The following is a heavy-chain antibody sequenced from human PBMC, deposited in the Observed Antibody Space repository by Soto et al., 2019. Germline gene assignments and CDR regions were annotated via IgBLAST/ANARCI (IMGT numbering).Heavy chain of an antibody. Sequence: QVQLVQSGAEVKKSGASVKVSCKASGYTFTSHDINWVRQATGQGLEWMGWMNPNSGNTGYAQKFQGRVTLTRNTSISTAYMELSSLRSEDTAVYYCARWDYGYYARFDYWGQGTLVTVSS. CDR3: ARWDYGYYARFDY. J-gene: IGHJ4*02. D-gene: IGHD4-17*01. CDR1: GYTFTSHD. V-gene: IGHV1-8*01. CDR2: MNPNSGNT.